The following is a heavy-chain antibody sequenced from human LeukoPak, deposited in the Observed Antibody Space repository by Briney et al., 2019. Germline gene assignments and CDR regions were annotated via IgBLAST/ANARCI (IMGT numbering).Heavy chain of an antibody. V-gene: IGHV6-1*01. CDR3: ARVDTKSAFDF. Sequence: SQTLSLTRAISGDSVSSNSAAWTWIRRSPSRGLEWLGRTYFRSKWYNDYAVSVKSRITITPDTSKNQFSLQLNSVTPEDTAEYYCARVDTKSAFDFWGQGTKVTASS. J-gene: IGHJ3*01. CDR1: GDSVSSNSAA. D-gene: IGHD5-18*01. CDR2: TYFRSKWYN.